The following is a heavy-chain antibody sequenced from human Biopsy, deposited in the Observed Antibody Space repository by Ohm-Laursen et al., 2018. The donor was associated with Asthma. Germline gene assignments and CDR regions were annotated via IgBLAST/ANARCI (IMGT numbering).Heavy chain of an antibody. D-gene: IGHD5-12*01. Sequence: GASVKVSCKASGDSLSNFAISWVRQAPGQGLEWMGGLIPVLGTPDHAQMFQGRVTITADESTSTAYMELSSLSSEDTAVYYCARGYSGSDGIGYYYYGLEVWGQGTTVTVSS. CDR3: ARGYSGSDGIGYYYYGLEV. CDR1: GDSLSNFA. V-gene: IGHV1-69*13. J-gene: IGHJ6*02. CDR2: LIPVLGTP.